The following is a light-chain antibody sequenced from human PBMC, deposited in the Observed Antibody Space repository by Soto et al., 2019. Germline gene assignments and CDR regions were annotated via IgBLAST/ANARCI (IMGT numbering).Light chain of an antibody. CDR1: QSVRDN. V-gene: IGKV3-15*01. CDR3: QQYNKWPPLT. CDR2: DAS. Sequence: EIVMTQSPATLSVSPGERATLSCRASQSVRDNLAWYQKKPGQAPRLLIYDASTRATGIPARFSGSGSGTEFTLTISSLLSEDFAVYYCQQYNKWPPLTFGGGTKVEIK. J-gene: IGKJ4*01.